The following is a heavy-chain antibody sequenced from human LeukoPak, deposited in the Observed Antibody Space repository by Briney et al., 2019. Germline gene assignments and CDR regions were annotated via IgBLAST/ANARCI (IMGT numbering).Heavy chain of an antibody. J-gene: IGHJ6*02. CDR1: GFTFSSYS. CDR2: ISSSSSYI. CDR3: ARSNYYDSSGYLGV. V-gene: IGHV3-21*01. D-gene: IGHD3-22*01. Sequence: GGSLRLSCTASGFTFSSYSLNWVRQAPGKGLEWVSSISSSSSYIYYADSVKGRFTISRDNAKNSLYLQMNSLRAEDTAVYYCARSNYYDSSGYLGVWGQGTTVTVSS.